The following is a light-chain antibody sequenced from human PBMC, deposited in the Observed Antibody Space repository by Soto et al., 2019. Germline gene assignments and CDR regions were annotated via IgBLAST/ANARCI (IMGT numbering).Light chain of an antibody. J-gene: IGKJ3*01. V-gene: IGKV1-39*01. CDR3: QKTSAAPFT. CDR1: RNINTY. CDR2: GAS. Sequence: DFQMAQSPSSLSSSVGDTITITCRASRNINTYLKSDQQKPEKAPKLLIFGASSLQSGVPSRFSGSGSRTDFTLTINRLQPEDFATYCCQKTSAAPFTFGPGTKWDIK.